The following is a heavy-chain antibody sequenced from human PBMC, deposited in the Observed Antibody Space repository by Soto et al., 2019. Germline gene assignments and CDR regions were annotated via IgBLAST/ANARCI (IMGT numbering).Heavy chain of an antibody. V-gene: IGHV4-59*01. D-gene: IGHD6-19*01. CDR2: IYYSGST. CDR3: AIDLRGAGTCGYYGMYV. J-gene: IGHJ6*01. CDR1: GGSISSYY. Sequence: QVQLQESGPGLVKPSDTLSLTCTVSGGSISSYYWSWIRQPPGKGLEWIGYIYYSGSTTYQHNLKSRVTMSVDRYQKQFSLELLFVTDSATAVYFGAIDLRGAGTCGYYGMYVWVQGTTVTVS.